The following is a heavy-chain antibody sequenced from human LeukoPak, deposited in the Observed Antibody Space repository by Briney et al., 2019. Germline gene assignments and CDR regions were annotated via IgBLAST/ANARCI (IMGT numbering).Heavy chain of an antibody. Sequence: GGSLRLSCAVSGFTFSNYEMYWVRHAPAKGLGWLSYISSSGSNIKYADSAKGRFTISRDNTKNSLFLQMSSLRADDTAVYYCARDRITVLGGRCFDHLGQGTLVTVSS. CDR2: ISSSGSNI. CDR3: ARDRITVLGGRCFDH. V-gene: IGHV3-48*03. CDR1: GFTFSNYE. D-gene: IGHD3-16*01. J-gene: IGHJ4*02.